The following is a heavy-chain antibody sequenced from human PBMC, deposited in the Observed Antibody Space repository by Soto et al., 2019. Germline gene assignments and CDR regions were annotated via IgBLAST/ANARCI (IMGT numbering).Heavy chain of an antibody. CDR3: ARHGASSYYDSSGYYNWFDP. V-gene: IGHV5-51*01. CDR2: IYPGDSDT. CDR1: GYSFTSYW. J-gene: IGHJ5*02. D-gene: IGHD3-22*01. Sequence: GESLKISCKGSGYSFTSYWIGWVRQMPGKGLEWVGIIYPGDSDTSYSPSFQGQVTISADKSIRTAYQQWSSRTAADTAMYYCARHGASSYYDSSGYYNWFDPWGQGTLVTVSS.